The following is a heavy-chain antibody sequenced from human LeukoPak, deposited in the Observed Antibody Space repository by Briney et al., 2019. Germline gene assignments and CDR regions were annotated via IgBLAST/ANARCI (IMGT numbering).Heavy chain of an antibody. CDR3: AREAGVEYSYGLEYFDY. CDR2: ISSSSSYI. D-gene: IGHD5-18*01. J-gene: IGHJ4*02. Sequence: GGSLRLSCAASGFTFSSYGMHWVRQAPGKGLEWVSSISSSSSYIYYADSVKGRFTISRDNAKNSLYLQMNSLRAEDTAVYYCAREAGVEYSYGLEYFDYWGQGTLVTVSS. CDR1: GFTFSSYG. V-gene: IGHV3-21*01.